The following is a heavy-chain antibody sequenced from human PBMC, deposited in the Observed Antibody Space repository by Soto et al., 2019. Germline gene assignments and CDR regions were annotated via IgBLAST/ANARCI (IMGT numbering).Heavy chain of an antibody. J-gene: IGHJ5*02. Sequence: QVQLVQSGAEVKEPGASVRVSCKASGYTFINFDISWVRQAAGQGLEWLGWMNPGSGKTGYASKFQGRVAMTRAVSTGTSHLELSSLTSDDTAIYYCARMASAGTLNWFDPWGQGTLVTVSS. CDR3: ARMASAGTLNWFDP. V-gene: IGHV1-8*02. CDR2: MNPGSGKT. CDR1: GYTFINFD. D-gene: IGHD6-13*01.